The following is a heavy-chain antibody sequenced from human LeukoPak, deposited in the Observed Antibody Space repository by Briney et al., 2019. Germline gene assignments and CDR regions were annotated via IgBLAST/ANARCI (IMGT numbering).Heavy chain of an antibody. J-gene: IGHJ4*02. Sequence: SVKVSCKASGGTFSSYTISWVRQAPGQGLEWMGRIIPILGIANYAQKFRGRVTITADKSTSTAYMELRSLRSDDTAVYYCARENIDLYFDYWGQGTLVTVSS. D-gene: IGHD2/OR15-2a*01. CDR2: IIPILGIA. CDR1: GGTFSSYT. V-gene: IGHV1-69*04. CDR3: ARENIDLYFDY.